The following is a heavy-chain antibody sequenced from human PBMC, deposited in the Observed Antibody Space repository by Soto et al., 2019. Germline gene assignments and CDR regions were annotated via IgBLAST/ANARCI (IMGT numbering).Heavy chain of an antibody. CDR1: GFTFSSYA. D-gene: IGHD6-19*01. CDR2: ISYDGSNK. CDR3: ARLSSGWYNFFDY. J-gene: IGHJ4*02. Sequence: QVQLVESGGGVVQPGRSLRLSCAASGFTFSSYAMHWVRQAPGKGLEWVAVISYDGSNKYYADSVKGRFTISRDNSKNTLYLQMNSLRAEDTAVYYCARLSSGWYNFFDYWGQGTLVTVSS. V-gene: IGHV3-30-3*01.